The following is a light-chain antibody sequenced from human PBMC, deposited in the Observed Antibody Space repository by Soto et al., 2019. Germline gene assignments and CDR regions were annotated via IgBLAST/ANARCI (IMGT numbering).Light chain of an antibody. CDR1: SSNIWAGYD. V-gene: IGLV1-40*01. Sequence: QSVLTQPPSVSGAPGQRVTISGTGSSSNIWAGYDVHWYQQLPGTAPKLLIYGNSNRPSGVPDRFSGSKSGTSASLAIAGLQAEDEADYYCQSYDSSLSGFVVFGGGTELTVL. CDR3: QSYDSSLSGFVV. J-gene: IGLJ2*01. CDR2: GNS.